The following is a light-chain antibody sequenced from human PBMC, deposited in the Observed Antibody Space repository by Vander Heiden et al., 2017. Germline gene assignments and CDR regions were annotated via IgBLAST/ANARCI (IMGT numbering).Light chain of an antibody. CDR3: QVWDSSSDLVV. CDR1: NIGSKS. CDR2: DDS. Sequence: SYVLTQPPSVSVAPGQTARITCGGNNIGSKSVHWCQQKPGQAPVLVVYDDSDRPSGIPERFSGSNSGNTATLTISRVEAVDEADYYCQVWDSSSDLVVFGGGTKLTVL. V-gene: IGLV3-21*02. J-gene: IGLJ2*01.